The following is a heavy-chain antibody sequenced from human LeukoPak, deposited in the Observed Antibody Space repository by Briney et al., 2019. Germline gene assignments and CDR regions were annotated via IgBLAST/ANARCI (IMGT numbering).Heavy chain of an antibody. CDR1: GFTFTSIA. CDR3: AKGQELDDGVFDS. V-gene: IGHV3-23*01. D-gene: IGHD1-1*01. J-gene: IGHJ4*02. CDR2: IRGTGDST. Sequence: GGSLRLSCAASGFTFTSIAMTWVRQAPGKGLEWVSTIRGTGDSTHYADSVKGRFIISRDKSKNMLYLQMNGLRAEDTAIYYCAKGQELDDGVFDSWGQGTLVTVS.